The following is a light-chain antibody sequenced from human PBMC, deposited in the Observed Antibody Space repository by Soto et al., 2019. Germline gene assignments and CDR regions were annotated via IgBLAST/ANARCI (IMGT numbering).Light chain of an antibody. CDR1: QSFSSW. Sequence: DTQMTQSPSTLSASVGDRVTITCRASQSFSSWLAWYKQKPGKAPKLLIYDASSLESGVPSRFSGSGSGTEFTLAISRLQPDDFATYYCQQYNSYPWTLGQGTKVEIK. CDR2: DAS. V-gene: IGKV1-5*01. J-gene: IGKJ1*01. CDR3: QQYNSYPWT.